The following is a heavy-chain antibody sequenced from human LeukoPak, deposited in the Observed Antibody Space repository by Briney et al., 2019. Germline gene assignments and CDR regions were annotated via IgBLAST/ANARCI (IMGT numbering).Heavy chain of an antibody. Sequence: GRSLKISCKGSGYTFTNYWIGWVRQMPGKGLECMGIIYPGDSDTRYSPSFQGQVTISADKSISTAYLQWSSLRASDTAMYYCARSSYYGDVLPFDYWGQGTLVTVSS. CDR1: GYTFTNYW. CDR2: IYPGDSDT. D-gene: IGHD3-10*01. J-gene: IGHJ4*02. CDR3: ARSSYYGDVLPFDY. V-gene: IGHV5-51*01.